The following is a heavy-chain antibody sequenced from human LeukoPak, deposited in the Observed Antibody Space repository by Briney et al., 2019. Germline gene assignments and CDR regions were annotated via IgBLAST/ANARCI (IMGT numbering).Heavy chain of an antibody. CDR1: GGSISSGSYY. V-gene: IGHV4-61*02. D-gene: IGHD5-24*01. CDR2: IYTSGST. Sequence: SETLSLTCTVSGGSISSGSYYWSWIRQPAGKGLERIGRIYTSGSTNYNPSLKSRVTISVDTSKNQFSLKLSSVTAADTAVYYCARGSAGVRDDAFDIWGQGTMVTVSS. CDR3: ARGSAGVRDDAFDI. J-gene: IGHJ3*02.